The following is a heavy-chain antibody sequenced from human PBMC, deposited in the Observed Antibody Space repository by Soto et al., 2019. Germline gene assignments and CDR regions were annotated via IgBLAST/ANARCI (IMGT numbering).Heavy chain of an antibody. D-gene: IGHD2-2*01. J-gene: IGHJ5*02. CDR1: GYSFTSYW. V-gene: IGHV5-51*01. Sequence: GESLKISCKGSGYSFTSYWIGWVRQMPGKGLEWMGIIYPGDSDTRYSPSFQGQVTISADKSISTAYLQWSSLKASDAAMYYCARHIVVVPAAMFERPYNWLDPWGQGTLVTVSS. CDR3: ARHIVVVPAAMFERPYNWLDP. CDR2: IYPGDSDT.